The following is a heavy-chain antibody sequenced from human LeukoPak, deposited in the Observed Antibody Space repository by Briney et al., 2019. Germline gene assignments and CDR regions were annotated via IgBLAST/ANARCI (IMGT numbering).Heavy chain of an antibody. CDR3: AREIFGSGGYPDY. V-gene: IGHV3-33*01. CDR1: GFSFSTYA. J-gene: IGHJ4*02. D-gene: IGHD3-10*01. CDR2: IWHGASHT. Sequence: PGGSLRLSCAASGFSFSTYAMHWVRQAPGKGLEWVALIWHGASHTFYTDSVKGRFTISRDNSKNTVYLQMNSLGGEDTAVYYCAREIFGSGGYPDYWGQGTLVTVSS.